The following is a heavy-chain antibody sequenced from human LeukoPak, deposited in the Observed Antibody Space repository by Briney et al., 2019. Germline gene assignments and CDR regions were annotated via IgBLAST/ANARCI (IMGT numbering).Heavy chain of an antibody. CDR3: ARDPGHYYDSSGYYLGHWFDP. CDR2: INPNSGGT. CDR1: GYTFTGYY. D-gene: IGHD3-22*01. V-gene: IGHV1-2*02. Sequence: ASVKVSCKASGYTFTGYYMHWVRQAPGQGLEWMGWINPNSGGTNYAQKLQGRVTMTTDTSTSTAYMELRSLRSDDTAVYYCARDPGHYYDSSGYYLGHWFDPWGQGTLVTVSS. J-gene: IGHJ5*02.